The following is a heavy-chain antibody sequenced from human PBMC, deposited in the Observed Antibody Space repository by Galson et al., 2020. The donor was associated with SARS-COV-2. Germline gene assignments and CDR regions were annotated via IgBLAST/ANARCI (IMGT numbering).Heavy chain of an antibody. Sequence: ASVKVSCKVSGYTLTELSMHWVRQAPGKGLEWMGGFDPEDGETIYAQKFQGRVTMTEDTSTDTAYMELSSLRSEDTAVYYCATAPGYCSSTSCYVGWFDPWGQGTLVTVSS. D-gene: IGHD2-2*01. V-gene: IGHV1-24*01. CDR1: GYTLTELS. CDR3: ATAPGYCSSTSCYVGWFDP. J-gene: IGHJ5*02. CDR2: FDPEDGET.